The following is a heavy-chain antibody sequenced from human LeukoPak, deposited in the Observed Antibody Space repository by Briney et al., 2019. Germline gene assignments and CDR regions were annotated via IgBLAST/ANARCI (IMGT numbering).Heavy chain of an antibody. Sequence: SQTLSLTCTVSGGFISSYYWSWIRQPPGKGLEWIGYIYTSGSTNYNPSLKSRVTISVDTSKNQFSLKLSSVTAADTAVYYRARLSAIFGVAILDYWGQGTLVTVSS. CDR1: GGFISSYY. V-gene: IGHV4-4*09. D-gene: IGHD3-3*01. CDR3: ARLSAIFGVAILDY. CDR2: IYTSGST. J-gene: IGHJ4*02.